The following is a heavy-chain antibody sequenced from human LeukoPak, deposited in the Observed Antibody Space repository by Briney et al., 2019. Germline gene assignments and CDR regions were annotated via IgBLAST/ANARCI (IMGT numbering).Heavy chain of an antibody. CDR1: GYTFTGYY. Sequence: ASVKVSCKASGYTFTGYYMHWVRQAPGQGLEWMGWINSNSGGTNYAQKFQGRVTMTRDTSISTAYMELSRLRSDDTAVYYCARLSELVVGIAAAGTVGNWFDPWGQGTLVTVSS. CDR3: ARLSELVVGIAAAGTVGNWFDP. V-gene: IGHV1-2*02. CDR2: INSNSGGT. J-gene: IGHJ5*02. D-gene: IGHD6-13*01.